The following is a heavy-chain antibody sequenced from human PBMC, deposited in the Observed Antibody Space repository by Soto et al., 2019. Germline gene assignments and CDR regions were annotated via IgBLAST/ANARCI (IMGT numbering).Heavy chain of an antibody. D-gene: IGHD3-3*01. V-gene: IGHV3-23*01. J-gene: IGHJ4*02. Sequence: PGGSLRLSCVASGFSFDSYALTCFRQAPGNGLEWVSTISGSDGKTFYADAVKGRFSISRDISQSTLYLQMNSLRADDTAIYYCARWSYLDYWGQGTRVTVSS. CDR2: ISGSDGKT. CDR1: GFSFDSYA. CDR3: ARWSYLDY.